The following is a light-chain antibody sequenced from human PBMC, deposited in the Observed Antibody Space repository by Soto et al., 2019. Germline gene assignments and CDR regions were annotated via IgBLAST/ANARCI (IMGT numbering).Light chain of an antibody. J-gene: IGKJ2*01. CDR1: QSISSW. V-gene: IGKV1-5*03. CDR3: QQYNSYSYT. CDR2: KAS. Sequence: DIQMTQSPSTLSASVGDRVTITCRASQSISSWLAWYQQKPGKAPKLLIYKASSLESCVPSRFSGSGSGTEFTLTISSLQPDEFATYYCQQYNSYSYTFGQGTKLEIE.